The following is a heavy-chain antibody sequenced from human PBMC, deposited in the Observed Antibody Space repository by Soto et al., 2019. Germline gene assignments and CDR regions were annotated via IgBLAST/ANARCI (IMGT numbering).Heavy chain of an antibody. J-gene: IGHJ5*02. V-gene: IGHV1-69*13. Sequence: ASVKVSCKASGGTFSSYAISWVRQAPGQGLEWMGGIIPIFGTANYAQKFQGRVTITADESTSTAYMELSSLRSEDTAVYYCARDLTDGIAARPRTPNWFDPWGQGTLVTVSS. CDR3: ARDLTDGIAARPRTPNWFDP. CDR2: IIPIFGTA. D-gene: IGHD6-6*01. CDR1: GGTFSSYA.